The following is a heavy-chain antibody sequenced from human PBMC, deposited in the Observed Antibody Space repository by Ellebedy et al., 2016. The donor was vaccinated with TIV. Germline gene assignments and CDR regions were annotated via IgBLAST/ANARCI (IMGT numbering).Heavy chain of an antibody. Sequence: ASVKVSCXTSGGTFNKYAISWVRQAPGQGLEWMGGIVAILGTAKHAQKFQGRVTITADEGTRTAYMELSSLRSEDTAVYYCARGRGYNYGYPTEGGLFDSWGQGTLVTVSS. CDR3: ARGRGYNYGYPTEGGLFDS. J-gene: IGHJ4*02. CDR1: GGTFNKYA. V-gene: IGHV1-69*13. D-gene: IGHD5-18*01. CDR2: IVAILGTA.